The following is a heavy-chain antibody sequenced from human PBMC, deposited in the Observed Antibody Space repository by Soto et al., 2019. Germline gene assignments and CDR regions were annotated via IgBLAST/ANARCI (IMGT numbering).Heavy chain of an antibody. CDR1: GYTFTSYG. Sequence: RASVKVSCKASGYTFTSYGISWVRQAPGQGLEWMGWISAYNGNTNYAQKLQGRVTMTTDTSTSTAYMELRSLRSDDTAVYYCARRSRTMVRGVINYYYYYGMGVWGQGTTVTVSS. CDR3: ARRSRTMVRGVINYYYYYGMGV. CDR2: ISAYNGNT. D-gene: IGHD3-10*01. J-gene: IGHJ6*02. V-gene: IGHV1-18*04.